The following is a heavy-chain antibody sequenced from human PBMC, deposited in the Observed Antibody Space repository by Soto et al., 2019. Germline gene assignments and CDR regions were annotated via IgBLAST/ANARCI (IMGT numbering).Heavy chain of an antibody. V-gene: IGHV4-59*01. CDR2: IHYSGAT. CDR1: GASITKSF. Sequence: QVQLKESGPGLVKPSETLSLTCSVSGASITKSFWSWIRQSPQKGLEWIAYIHYSGATDYHPSFKCRSTISLAASRAPFSLKLRSVTAADTAVSYCASSDMDDGRGYANYWGQGTMVTVS. CDR3: ASSDMDDGRGYANY. D-gene: IGHD3-22*01. J-gene: IGHJ4*02.